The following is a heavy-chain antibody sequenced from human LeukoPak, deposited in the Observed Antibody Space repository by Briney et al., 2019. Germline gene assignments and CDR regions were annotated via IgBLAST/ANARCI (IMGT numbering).Heavy chain of an antibody. CDR2: IYTSGST. Sequence: SETLSLTCTVSGGSISSYYWSWIRQPPGKGLEWIGCIYTSGSTNYNPSLKSRVTISVDTSKNQFSLKLSSVTAADTAVYYCARGPRVEGKITEVPYYFDYWGQGTLVTVSS. V-gene: IGHV4-4*09. J-gene: IGHJ4*02. CDR3: ARGPRVEGKITEVPYYFDY. CDR1: GGSISSYY. D-gene: IGHD3-16*01.